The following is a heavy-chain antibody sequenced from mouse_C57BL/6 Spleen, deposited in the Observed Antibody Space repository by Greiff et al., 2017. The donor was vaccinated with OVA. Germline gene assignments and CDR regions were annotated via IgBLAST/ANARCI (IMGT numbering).Heavy chain of an antibody. CDR2: IYPSDSET. Sequence: QVQLQQPGAELVRPGSSVKLSCKASGYTFTSYWMDWVKQRPGQGLEWIGNIYPSDSETHYNQKFKDKATLTVDKSSSTAYMQLSSLTSEDSAVYYRARSGGGTYFDYWGQGTTLTVSS. J-gene: IGHJ2*01. CDR1: GYTFTSYW. CDR3: ARSGGGTYFDY. V-gene: IGHV1-61*01. D-gene: IGHD3-1*01.